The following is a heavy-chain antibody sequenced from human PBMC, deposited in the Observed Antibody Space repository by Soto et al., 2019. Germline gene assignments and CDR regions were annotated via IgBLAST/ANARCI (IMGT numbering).Heavy chain of an antibody. J-gene: IGHJ3*02. CDR2: ISSNGGST. D-gene: IGHD6-19*01. CDR3: ARGRSSGWPRVPDAFDI. Sequence: PGGSLRLSCSSSGFTFSSYAMHWVRQATGKGLEYVSAISSNGGSTYYADSVKGRFTISRDNSKNTLYLQMSSLRAEDTAVYYCARGRSSGWPRVPDAFDIWGQGTMVPSPQ. CDR1: GFTFSSYA. V-gene: IGHV3-64D*06.